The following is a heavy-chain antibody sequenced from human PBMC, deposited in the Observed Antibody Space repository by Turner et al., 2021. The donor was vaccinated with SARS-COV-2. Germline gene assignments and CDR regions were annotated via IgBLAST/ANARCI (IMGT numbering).Heavy chain of an antibody. V-gene: IGHV4-39*01. CDR1: GGSIISSSYY. Sequence: QLQLQESGPGLVKPSETLSLTCTVSGGSIISSSYYWGWIRQPPGKGLEWIGSIHYSGTTYYNPSLKSRVTISVDTSKNQFFLILSSVTAADTAVYYCARGIKGVLMSGSYYYYGMDVWGQGTTVTVSS. CDR3: ARGIKGVLMSGSYYYYGMDV. J-gene: IGHJ6*02. CDR2: IHYSGTT. D-gene: IGHD1-26*01.